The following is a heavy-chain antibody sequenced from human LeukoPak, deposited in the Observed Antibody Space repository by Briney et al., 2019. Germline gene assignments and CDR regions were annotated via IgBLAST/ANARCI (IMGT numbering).Heavy chain of an antibody. J-gene: IGHJ6*03. D-gene: IGHD3-3*01. V-gene: IGHV4-34*01. CDR3: ATVTGADKESGYDFWSGYYSYYYYMDV. CDR2: IHHSGST. CDR1: GGSFSGYY. Sequence: SETLSLTCAVYGGSFSGYYWSWIRQPPGKGLEWIGEIHHSGSTNYNPSLKSRVTISVDTSKNQFSLKLSSVTAADTAVYYCATVTGADKESGYDFWSGYYSYYYYMDVWGKGTTVTVSS.